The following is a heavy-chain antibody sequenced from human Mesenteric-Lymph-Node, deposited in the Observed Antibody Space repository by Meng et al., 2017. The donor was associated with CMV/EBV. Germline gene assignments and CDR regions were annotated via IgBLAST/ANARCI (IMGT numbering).Heavy chain of an antibody. V-gene: IGHV3-53*05. D-gene: IGHD2-2*01. Sequence: GGSLRLSCAASGFTVGSNYMSWVRQAPGKGLEWVSIIYSGGSTYYADSVKGRFTISRDNSKNTLYLQMNSLRTEDTALYYCAKDMWEYQLLDGSWGQGTLVTVSS. CDR3: AKDMWEYQLLDGS. CDR1: GFTVGSNY. CDR2: IYSGGST. J-gene: IGHJ5*02.